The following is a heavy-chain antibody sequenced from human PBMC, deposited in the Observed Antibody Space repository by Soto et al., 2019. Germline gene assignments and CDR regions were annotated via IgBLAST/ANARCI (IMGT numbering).Heavy chain of an antibody. J-gene: IGHJ5*02. Sequence: PGGSLRLSCAASGFTVSSNYMSWVRQAPGKGLEWVSVIYSGGSTYYADSVKGRFTISRDNSKNTLYLQMNSLRAEDTAVYYCASLVDTAMYWFDPWGQGTLVTVSS. D-gene: IGHD5-18*01. CDR3: ASLVDTAMYWFDP. V-gene: IGHV3-66*01. CDR2: IYSGGST. CDR1: GFTVSSNY.